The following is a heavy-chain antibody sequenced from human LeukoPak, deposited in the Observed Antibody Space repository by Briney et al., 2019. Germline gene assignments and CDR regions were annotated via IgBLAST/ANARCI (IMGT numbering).Heavy chain of an antibody. D-gene: IGHD1-26*01. CDR3: ARDRGVVGASLYHFDY. CDR1: RYTFTGYY. CDR2: INPISGGT. J-gene: IGHJ4*02. Sequence: ASVKVSCRASRYTFTGYYIHWVRQAPGQGLEWMGSINPISGGTDYAQKFQGRVTMTRDTSISTAYMELSSLRSDDMAVYYCARDRGVVGASLYHFDYWGQGTLVTVSS. V-gene: IGHV1-2*02.